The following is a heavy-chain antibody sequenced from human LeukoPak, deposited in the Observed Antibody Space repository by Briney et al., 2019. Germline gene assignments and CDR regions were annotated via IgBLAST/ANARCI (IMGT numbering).Heavy chain of an antibody. Sequence: PGGSLRLSCAASGFTVSSNYMSWVRQAPGKGLEWVAVISNDGTNKFYADSVKGRFTISRDSSKNTLYLQMNSLRAEDTAVYYCAKVGQYQLLLIPFDYWGQGTLVTVSS. V-gene: IGHV3-30*18. CDR1: GFTVSSNY. CDR3: AKVGQYQLLLIPFDY. CDR2: ISNDGTNK. D-gene: IGHD2-2*01. J-gene: IGHJ4*02.